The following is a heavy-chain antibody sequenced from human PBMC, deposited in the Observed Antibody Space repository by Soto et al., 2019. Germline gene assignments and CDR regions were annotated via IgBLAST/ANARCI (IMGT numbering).Heavy chain of an antibody. CDR3: EKGGYNYGFLFDC. Sequence: GAPVKVSCKAFGYTFIRYYMHWVRQAPGQGLEWMGIIDPSGGSTTYAQKFQGRVTMTRDTSATTVYMEMSSLRSEDTAVYYCEKGGYNYGFLFDCWGQGTLVTVSS. V-gene: IGHV1-46*01. J-gene: IGHJ4*02. CDR2: IDPSGGST. CDR1: GYTFIRYY. D-gene: IGHD5-18*01.